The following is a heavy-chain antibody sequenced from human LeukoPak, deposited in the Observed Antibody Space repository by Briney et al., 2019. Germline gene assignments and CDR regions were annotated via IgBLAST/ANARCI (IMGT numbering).Heavy chain of an antibody. D-gene: IGHD4-23*01. Sequence: GGSLRLSCAASGFTFSSYSMSWVRQAPGKGLEWVSLIYSGGNTYYADSVKGRFTISRDNSKNTLFLQMNSLRAEDTAVYYCARRGDGGRSFDYWGQGTLVTVSS. V-gene: IGHV3-53*01. CDR1: GFTFSSYS. CDR3: ARRGDGGRSFDY. CDR2: IYSGGNT. J-gene: IGHJ4*02.